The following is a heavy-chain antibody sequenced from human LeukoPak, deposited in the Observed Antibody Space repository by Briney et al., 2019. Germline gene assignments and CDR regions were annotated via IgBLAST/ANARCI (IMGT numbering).Heavy chain of an antibody. V-gene: IGHV3-21*04. CDR3: ARDPSDGTKAFDD. Sequence: GGSLRLSCTASGFTFSSYSMHWVRQAPGKGLEWVSAITGSSSYRYYADSVKGRFTISRDNSKNTLYLQMNSLRDEDTAVYYCARDPSDGTKAFDDWGQGTLVTVSS. CDR1: GFTFSSYS. CDR2: ITGSSSYR. J-gene: IGHJ4*02.